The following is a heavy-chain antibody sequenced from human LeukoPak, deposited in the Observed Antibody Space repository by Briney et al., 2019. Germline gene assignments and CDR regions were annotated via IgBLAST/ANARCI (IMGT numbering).Heavy chain of an antibody. CDR3: AREKPSGYSGYDWVLRRLGYGDYVFDY. Sequence: ASVKVSCKASGYTFTGYYMHWVRQAPGQGLEWMGWINPNSGGTNYAQKFQGRVTMTRDTSISTAYMELSRLRSHDTAVYYCAREKPSGYSGYDWVLRRLGYGDYVFDYWGQGTLVTVSS. D-gene: IGHD5-12*01. V-gene: IGHV1-2*02. CDR1: GYTFTGYY. J-gene: IGHJ4*02. CDR2: INPNSGGT.